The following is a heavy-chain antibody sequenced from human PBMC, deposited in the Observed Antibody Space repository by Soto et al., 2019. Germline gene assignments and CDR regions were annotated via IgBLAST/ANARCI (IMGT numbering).Heavy chain of an antibody. Sequence: SETLSLTCAVSGYSISSGYYWGWIRQPPGKGLEWIGSIYHSGSTYYNPSLKSRVTISVDTSKNQFFLKLSSVTAADTAVYYCARGSSRWELLPWFDPWGQGTLVTVS. V-gene: IGHV4-38-2*01. J-gene: IGHJ5*02. D-gene: IGHD1-26*01. CDR2: IYHSGST. CDR3: ARGSSRWELLPWFDP. CDR1: GYSISSGYY.